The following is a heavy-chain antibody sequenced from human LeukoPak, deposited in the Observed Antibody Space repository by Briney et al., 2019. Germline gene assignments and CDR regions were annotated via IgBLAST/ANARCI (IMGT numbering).Heavy chain of an antibody. V-gene: IGHV4-30-2*01. J-gene: IGHJ4*02. D-gene: IGHD1-1*01. CDR3: ARGGRDDRSIDY. Sequence: SETLSLTCGVSGGSISSGGFSWSWIRQPPGKGLEWIGYIYHSGSTNYNPSLKSRVTISVDTSKNQFSLKLSSVTAADTAVYYCARGGRDDRSIDYWGQGTLVTVSS. CDR2: IYHSGST. CDR1: GGSISSGGFS.